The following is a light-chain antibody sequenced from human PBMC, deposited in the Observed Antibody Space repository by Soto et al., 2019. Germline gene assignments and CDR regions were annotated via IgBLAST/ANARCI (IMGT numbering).Light chain of an antibody. CDR3: QSYDSSLSGYV. Sequence: QSVLAQPPSASGTPGQRVTISCSGSSSNIGSNTVNWYQQLPGTAPKLLISHNNNRPSGVPDRFSGSKSDSSASLAITGLQAEDEADYYCQSYDSSLSGYVFGTGTKVTVL. CDR1: SSNIGSNT. V-gene: IGLV1-40*01. J-gene: IGLJ1*01. CDR2: HNN.